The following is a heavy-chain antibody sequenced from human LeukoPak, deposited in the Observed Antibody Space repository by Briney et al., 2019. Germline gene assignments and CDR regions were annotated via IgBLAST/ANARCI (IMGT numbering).Heavy chain of an antibody. CDR2: MYYSGST. Sequence: TSETLSLTCTVSGDFITGSTYYWGWNRQPPGKGLEWIGSMYYSGSTYSNPSLRSLVTMSADTSKNQFSLNLKSVTAADTAVYYCARQYHDSTGYYYFDYWGQGTLVTVSS. D-gene: IGHD3-22*01. CDR1: GDFITGSTYY. V-gene: IGHV4-39*01. J-gene: IGHJ4*02. CDR3: ARQYHDSTGYYYFDY.